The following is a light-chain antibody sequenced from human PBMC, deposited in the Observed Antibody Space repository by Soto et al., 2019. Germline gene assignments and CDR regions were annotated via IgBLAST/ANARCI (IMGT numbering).Light chain of an antibody. CDR3: MQDTHFPRT. Sequence: DIVMTQTPLSSPVTLGQPASISCRSSQSLVHRSGNTFLTWLHQRPGQPPRLLIYKISNRFSGVPDRVGGSGAGTDFSLTISRVEAEDVGIYYFMQDTHFPRTFGQGTKLEIK. CDR2: KIS. CDR1: QSLVHRSGNTF. V-gene: IGKV2-24*01. J-gene: IGKJ2*01.